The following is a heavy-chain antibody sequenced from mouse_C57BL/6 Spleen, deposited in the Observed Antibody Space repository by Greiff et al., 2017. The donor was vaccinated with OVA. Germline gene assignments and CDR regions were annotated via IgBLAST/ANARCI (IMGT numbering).Heavy chain of an antibody. J-gene: IGHJ4*01. CDR3: ARKDYYGSRYAMDY. V-gene: IGHV1-61*01. CDR2: IYPSDSET. CDR1: GYTFTSYW. D-gene: IGHD1-1*01. Sequence: QVQLQQPGAELARPGSSVKLSCKASGYTFTSYWMDWVKQRPGQGLEWIGNIYPSDSETHYNQKFKDKATLTVDKSSSTAYMQLSSLTSEDSAVYYCARKDYYGSRYAMDYWGQGTSVTVSS.